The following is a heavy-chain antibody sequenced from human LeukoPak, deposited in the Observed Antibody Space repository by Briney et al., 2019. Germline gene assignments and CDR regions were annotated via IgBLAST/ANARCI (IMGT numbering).Heavy chain of an antibody. CDR1: GGTFSSYA. V-gene: IGHV1-69*06. CDR3: RVQAGWDYYFDY. CDR2: IIPIFGTA. D-gene: IGHD1-26*01. J-gene: IGHJ4*02. Sequence: SVKVSCKASGGTFSSYAISWVRQAPGQGLEWMGGIIPIFGTANYAQKFQGRVTITADTSTSTAYMELRSLRSDDTAVYYCRVQAGWDYYFDYWGQGTLVTVSS.